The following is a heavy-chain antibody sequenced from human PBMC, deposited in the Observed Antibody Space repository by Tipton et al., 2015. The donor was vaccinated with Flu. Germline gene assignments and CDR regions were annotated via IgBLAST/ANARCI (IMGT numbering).Heavy chain of an antibody. CDR2: VFHSGLT. CDR3: TRGQGANP. Sequence: LRLSCTVSGGSINSTTHYWGWVRQPPGKGLEWIATVFHSGLTYYNPSLKSRVSIAIDTSKNQFSLRMNSVTAADSAVYYCTRGQGANPWGQGTLVTVSS. CDR1: GGSINSTTHY. V-gene: IGHV4-39*07. J-gene: IGHJ5*02.